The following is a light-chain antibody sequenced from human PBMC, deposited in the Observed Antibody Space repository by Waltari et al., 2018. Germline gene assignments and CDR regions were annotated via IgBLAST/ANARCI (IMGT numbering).Light chain of an antibody. Sequence: DIQMTQSPSSVSASVGDRVTITCRASQDISNWLAWYQQKPGKAPQLLIYAASTLQSGVPSRFSGSGSGTDFTLTISSLQAEDFATYYCQQANSFPSLTFGGGTKVEIK. CDR3: QQANSFPSLT. V-gene: IGKV1D-12*01. CDR2: AAS. CDR1: QDISNW. J-gene: IGKJ4*01.